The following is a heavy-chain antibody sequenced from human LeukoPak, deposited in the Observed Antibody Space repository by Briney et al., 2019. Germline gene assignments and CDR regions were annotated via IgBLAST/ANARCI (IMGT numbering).Heavy chain of an antibody. J-gene: IGHJ4*02. V-gene: IGHV4-61*01. CDR2: ISYSGST. D-gene: IGHD4-17*01. Sequence: SETLPLTCSVSGGSVSSGSYYWSWIRQPPGKGLEWIGYISYSGSTNYNPSLKSRVTISVDTSKNQFSLKLSSVTAADTAVYYCARGPPVTTEYWGQGTLVTVSS. CDR1: GGSVSSGSYY. CDR3: ARGPPVTTEY.